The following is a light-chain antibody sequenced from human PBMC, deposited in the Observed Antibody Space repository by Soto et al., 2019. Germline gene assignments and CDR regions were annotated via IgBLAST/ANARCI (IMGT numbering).Light chain of an antibody. CDR2: DVS. J-gene: IGLJ1*01. V-gene: IGLV2-14*03. CDR3: SSYRSSSKRV. CDR1: NSDVGGYNY. Sequence: QSVLTQPASVSGSPGQSITISCTGTNSDVGGYNYVSWYQQHPGKAPKLMIYDVSNRPSGVSNRFSGSKSGNTASLTISGLQAEDEADYYCSSYRSSSKRVFGTGTKVTVL.